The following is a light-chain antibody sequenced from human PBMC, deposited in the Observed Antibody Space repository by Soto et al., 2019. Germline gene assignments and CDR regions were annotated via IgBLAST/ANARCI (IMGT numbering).Light chain of an antibody. J-gene: IGKJ1*01. CDR2: AAS. Sequence: AIQMTQSPSSLSASVGDGFTITFRSSQGIRTDLGWYQQKPGKAPRLLIYAASSLQSGVPSRFSGSGSGTEFTLTISSLQPDDCGLYYCQQYDVYSTFGQGTKVDIK. V-gene: IGKV1-6*01. CDR3: QQYDVYST. CDR1: QGIRTD.